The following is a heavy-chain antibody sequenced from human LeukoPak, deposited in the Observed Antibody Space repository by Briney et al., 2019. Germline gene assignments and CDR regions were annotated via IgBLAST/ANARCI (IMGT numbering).Heavy chain of an antibody. Sequence: ASVKVSCKASGYTFTSYGISWVRQAPGQGLEWMGWISAYNGNTNYAQKLQGRVTMTTDTSTSTAYMELRSLRSDDTAVYYCARDSSAYYDSSGYYGGEIPGLNWFDPWGQGTLVTVSS. CDR2: ISAYNGNT. CDR1: GYTFTSYG. D-gene: IGHD3-22*01. CDR3: ARDSSAYYDSSGYYGGEIPGLNWFDP. V-gene: IGHV1-18*01. J-gene: IGHJ5*02.